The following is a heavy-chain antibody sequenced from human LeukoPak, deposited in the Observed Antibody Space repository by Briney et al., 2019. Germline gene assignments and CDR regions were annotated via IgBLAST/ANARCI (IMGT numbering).Heavy chain of an antibody. Sequence: GGSLRLSCAASGFTFSSYAMHWVRQAPGKGLEYVSAISSNGGSTYYANSVKGRFTISRDNSKNTLYLQMGSLRAEDMAVYYCARDTGLGSSTSWGPDAFDIWGQGTMVTVSS. V-gene: IGHV3-64*01. CDR1: GFTFSSYA. CDR2: ISSNGGST. CDR3: ARDTGLGSSTSWGPDAFDI. J-gene: IGHJ3*02. D-gene: IGHD2-2*01.